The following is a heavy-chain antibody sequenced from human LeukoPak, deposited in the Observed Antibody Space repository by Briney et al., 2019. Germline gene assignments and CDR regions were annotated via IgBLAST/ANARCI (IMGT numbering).Heavy chain of an antibody. J-gene: IGHJ6*02. Sequence: GGSLRLSCAACGFTFSSYAMNWVRQAPGKGLEWVAFISYDGSNKYYADSVKGRFTISRHNSKNTLYLQMNSLRAEDTAVYYCASQGGLLWFGELSGGMDVWGQGTTVTVSS. CDR2: ISYDGSNK. CDR1: GFTFSSYA. V-gene: IGHV3-30-3*01. D-gene: IGHD3-10*01. CDR3: ASQGGLLWFGELSGGMDV.